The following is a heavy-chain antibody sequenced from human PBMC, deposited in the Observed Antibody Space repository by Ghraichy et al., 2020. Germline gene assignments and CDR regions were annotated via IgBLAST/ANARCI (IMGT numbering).Heavy chain of an antibody. V-gene: IGHV4-39*01. CDR1: GGSVSSSNYY. CDR2: IHHSGST. J-gene: IGHJ4*02. D-gene: IGHD6-19*01. Sequence: QTLSLTCTVSGGSVSSSNYYWGWIRQPPGKGLEWIANIHHSGSTYYNPSLKSRVTISIDTSKNQFSLNVTSVTAADTAVYYCARVIGTVEVAGTGKYYFDYWGQGTLGTVSS. CDR3: ARVIGTVEVAGTGKYYFDY.